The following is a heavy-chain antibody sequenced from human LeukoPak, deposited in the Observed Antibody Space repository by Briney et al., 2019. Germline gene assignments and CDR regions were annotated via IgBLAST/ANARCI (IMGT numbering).Heavy chain of an antibody. J-gene: IGHJ4*02. D-gene: IGHD2-2*01. V-gene: IGHV3-30*03. CDR3: ARDREFTVIEYQLLDY. CDR1: GFTFSSYG. Sequence: GGSLRLSCAASGFTFSSYGMHWVRQAPGKGLEWVAVISYDGSNKYYADSVKGRFTISRDNSKNTLYLQMNSLRAEDTAVYYCARDREFTVIEYQLLDYWGQGTLVTVSS. CDR2: ISYDGSNK.